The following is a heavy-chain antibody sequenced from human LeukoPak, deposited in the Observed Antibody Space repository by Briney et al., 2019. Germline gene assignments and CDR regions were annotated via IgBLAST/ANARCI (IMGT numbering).Heavy chain of an antibody. V-gene: IGHV1-2*02. CDR2: INPNSGGT. CDR1: GYTFTGYY. CDR3: ARTPYYYDSSGYYYLDFFDY. D-gene: IGHD3-22*01. J-gene: IGHJ4*02. Sequence: ASVKVSCKASGYTFTGYYMHWVRQAPGQGLEWMGWINPNSGGTNYAQKFQSRVTMTRDTSISTAYMELSRLRSDDTAVYYCARTPYYYDSSGYYYLDFFDYWGQGTLVTVSS.